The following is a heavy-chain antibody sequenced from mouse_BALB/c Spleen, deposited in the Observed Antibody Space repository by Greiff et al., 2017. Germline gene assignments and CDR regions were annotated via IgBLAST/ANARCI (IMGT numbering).Heavy chain of an antibody. CDR2: ISTYYGDA. CDR1: GYTFTDYA. D-gene: IGHD2-1*01. V-gene: IGHV1S137*01. Sequence: QVQLKESGAELVRPGVSVKISCKGSGYTFTDYAMHRVKQSHAKSLEWIGVISTYYGDASYNQKFKGKATMTVDKSSSTAYMELARLTSEDSAIYYCASVYYGFAYWGQGTLVTVSA. CDR3: ASVYYGFAY. J-gene: IGHJ3*01.